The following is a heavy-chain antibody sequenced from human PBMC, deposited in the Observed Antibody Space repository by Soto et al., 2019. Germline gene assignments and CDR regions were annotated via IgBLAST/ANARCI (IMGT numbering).Heavy chain of an antibody. CDR3: AKGAGWEPQYYFDY. CDR1: GYTFTSYG. D-gene: IGHD1-26*01. Sequence: QVQLVQSGAEVKMPGASVKVSCKASGYTFTSYGIIWVRQAHGQGLEWMGWINPYNGNTKYAQKLQGRVTMTTDTSTSTAYMELRSLRSDDTAVYYCAKGAGWEPQYYFDYWGQGTLVPVSS. J-gene: IGHJ4*02. V-gene: IGHV1-18*01. CDR2: INPYNGNT.